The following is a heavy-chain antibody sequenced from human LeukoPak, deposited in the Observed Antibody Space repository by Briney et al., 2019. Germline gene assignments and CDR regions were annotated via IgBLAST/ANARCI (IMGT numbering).Heavy chain of an antibody. CDR1: GFTFSSYA. V-gene: IGHV3-30-3*01. J-gene: IGHJ6*02. Sequence: QPGRSLRLSCAASGFTFSSYAMHWVRQAPGKGLVWVAVISYDGSNKYYADSVKGRFTICRDNSKNTLYLQMNSLRAEDTAVYYCAREVYDSSAMDVWAKGPRSPSP. CDR3: AREVYDSSAMDV. D-gene: IGHD3-22*01. CDR2: ISYDGSNK.